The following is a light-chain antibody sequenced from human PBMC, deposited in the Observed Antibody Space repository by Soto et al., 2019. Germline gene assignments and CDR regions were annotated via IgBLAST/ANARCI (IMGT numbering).Light chain of an antibody. J-gene: IGLJ2*01. CDR2: GNS. CDR1: SSNIGAGYD. V-gene: IGLV1-40*01. Sequence: QSVLTQPPSVSGAPGQRVTISCTGSSSNIGAGYDVHWYKQLPGTAPKLLIYGNSNRPSGVPDRFSGSKSGTSASLAITGLQAEDEADYYCQSYDRSLSGSVFGGGTKVTVL. CDR3: QSYDRSLSGSV.